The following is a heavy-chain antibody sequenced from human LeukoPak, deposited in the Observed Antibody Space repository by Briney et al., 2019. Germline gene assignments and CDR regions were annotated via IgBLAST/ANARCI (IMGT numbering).Heavy chain of an antibody. D-gene: IGHD3-22*01. CDR3: AKDQSTYYYDSSGSFDY. J-gene: IGHJ4*02. CDR1: GFTFSSYA. CDR2: ISGSGGST. Sequence: PRGSLRLSCAASGFTFSSYAMSWVRQAPGKGLEWVSAISGSGGSTYYADSVKGRFTISRDNSKNTLYLQMNSLRAEDTAVYYCAKDQSTYYYDSSGSFDYWGQGTLVTVSS. V-gene: IGHV3-23*01.